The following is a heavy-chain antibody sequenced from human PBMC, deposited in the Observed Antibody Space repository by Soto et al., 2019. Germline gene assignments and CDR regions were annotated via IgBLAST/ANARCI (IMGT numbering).Heavy chain of an antibody. Sequence: SETLSLTCTVSGGSISSYYCSWIRQPQGKGLEWIGYIYYSGSTNYNPSLKSRVTISVDTSKHQFSLKLSSVTAADTAVYCCARGAVAGIFDYWGQGTLVTVSS. CDR3: ARGAVAGIFDY. J-gene: IGHJ4*02. CDR2: IYYSGST. V-gene: IGHV4-59*01. D-gene: IGHD6-19*01. CDR1: GGSISSYY.